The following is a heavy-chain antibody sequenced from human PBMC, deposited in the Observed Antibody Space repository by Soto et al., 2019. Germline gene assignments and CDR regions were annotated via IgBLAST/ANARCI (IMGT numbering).Heavy chain of an antibody. V-gene: IGHV3-72*01. D-gene: IGHD6-13*01. Sequence: GGSLRLSCAASGFTFSDHYMDWVHQAPGKGLEWVGRTRNKANSYTTEYAASVKGRFTISRDDSKNSLYLQMNSLKTEDTAVYYCARGGGQLVPDYWGQGTLVTVSS. CDR2: TRNKANSYTT. J-gene: IGHJ4*02. CDR1: GFTFSDHY. CDR3: ARGGGQLVPDY.